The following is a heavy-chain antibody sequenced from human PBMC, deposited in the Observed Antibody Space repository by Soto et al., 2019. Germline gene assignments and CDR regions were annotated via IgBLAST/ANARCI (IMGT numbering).Heavy chain of an antibody. Sequence: QVQLVQSGAEVKKPGSSVTVSCKASGGTFSSYTISWVRQAPGQGLEWMGGIIPIFGTANYAQKFQGRVTMAAAESTCAAVMELSSLRSEDTAGYYCAGGNHRWLRMLYFHLWGRGTLVTVSS. V-gene: IGHV1-69*12. D-gene: IGHD5-12*01. CDR2: IIPIFGTA. CDR1: GGTFSSYT. J-gene: IGHJ2*01. CDR3: AGGNHRWLRMLYFHL.